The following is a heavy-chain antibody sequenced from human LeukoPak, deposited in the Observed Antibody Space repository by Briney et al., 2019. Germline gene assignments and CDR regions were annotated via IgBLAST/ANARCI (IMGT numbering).Heavy chain of an antibody. CDR1: GFTFSSYA. V-gene: IGHV3-23*01. D-gene: IGHD3-10*01. CDR3: AKDGRGSGSYYYFDY. J-gene: IGHJ4*02. CDR2: ISGSGGTT. Sequence: GGSLRLSCAASGFTFSSYAMTWVRQAPGKGLEWVSSISGSGGTTYYADSVKGRFTISRDNSKNTLYLQMNSLRAEDTAVYYRAKDGRGSGSYYYFDYWGQGTLVTVSP.